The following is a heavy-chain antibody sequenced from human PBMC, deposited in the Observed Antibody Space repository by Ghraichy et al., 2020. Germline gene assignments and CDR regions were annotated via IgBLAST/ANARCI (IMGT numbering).Heavy chain of an antibody. Sequence: ASVKVSCKASGYTFTGYYMHWVRQAPGQGLEWMGWINPNSGGTNYAQKFQGRVTMTRDTSISTAYMELSRLRSDDTAVYYCAREIWVGATYFDYWGQGTLVTVSS. CDR2: INPNSGGT. CDR1: GYTFTGYY. CDR3: AREIWVGATYFDY. D-gene: IGHD1-26*01. J-gene: IGHJ4*02. V-gene: IGHV1-2*02.